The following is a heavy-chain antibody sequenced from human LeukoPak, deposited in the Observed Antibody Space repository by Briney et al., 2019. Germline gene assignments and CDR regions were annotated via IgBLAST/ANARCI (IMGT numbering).Heavy chain of an antibody. J-gene: IGHJ4*02. CDR1: GFTFDDYA. CDR2: ISWNSGSI. Sequence: GRSLRLSCAASGFTFDDYAMHWVRQAPGKGLEWVSGISWNSGSIGYADSVKGRFTISRDNAKNSLYLQMNSLRAEDTALYYCAKEDAAALDYWGQGTLVTVSS. D-gene: IGHD6-13*01. CDR3: AKEDAAALDY. V-gene: IGHV3-9*01.